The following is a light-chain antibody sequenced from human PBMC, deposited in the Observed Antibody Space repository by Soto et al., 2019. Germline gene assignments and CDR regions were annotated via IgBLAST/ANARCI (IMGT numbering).Light chain of an antibody. CDR3: QVWDSFSDHYV. J-gene: IGLJ1*01. Sequence: SYELTQPPSVSVAPGETARMTCGGNNIESKTVHWFQQKPGQAPLLVIYYNSDRPSGIPERFSGSNSGNTATLTVSRVEAGDEADYYCQVWDSFSDHYVFGTGTQLTVL. CDR2: YNS. V-gene: IGLV3-21*04. CDR1: NIESKT.